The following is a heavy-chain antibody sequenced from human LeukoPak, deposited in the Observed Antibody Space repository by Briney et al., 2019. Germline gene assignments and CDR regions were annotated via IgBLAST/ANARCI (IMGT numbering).Heavy chain of an antibody. V-gene: IGHV3-30*18. D-gene: IGHD5-24*01. J-gene: IGHJ4*02. Sequence: GGSLRLSCAASGFTFTNYGMHWVRQAPGKGLEWVALITYDGYYKYYSDSVKGRFSISRDNSKNTLFLQMNSLRAEDSAIYYFVEDQEGYHRPIDHWGQGTLVTVSS. CDR1: GFTFTNYG. CDR3: VEDQEGYHRPIDH. CDR2: ITYDGYYK.